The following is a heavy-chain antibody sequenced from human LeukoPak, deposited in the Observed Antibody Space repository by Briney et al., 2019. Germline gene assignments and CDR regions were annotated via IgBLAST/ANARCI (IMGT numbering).Heavy chain of an antibody. V-gene: IGHV3-53*04. Sequence: PGGSLRLSCAASGFTVSNNYMCWVRQAPGKGLEWVSVIYSGGSTYYADSVKGRFTISRLNSKNTLYLQMNSLRAEDTAVYYCTRSSSWYNWFDPWGQGTLVTVSS. CDR1: GFTVSNNY. J-gene: IGHJ5*02. CDR3: TRSSSWYNWFDP. D-gene: IGHD6-13*01. CDR2: IYSGGST.